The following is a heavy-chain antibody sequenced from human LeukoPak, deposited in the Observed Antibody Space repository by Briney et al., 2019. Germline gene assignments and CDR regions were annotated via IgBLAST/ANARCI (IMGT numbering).Heavy chain of an antibody. CDR3: TRVGYCTGGSCYGLDH. Sequence: SETLSLTCTVSGGSISSSDYYWSWIRQPPGKGLEWIGYIYHSGSPYYNPSLKSRLTISVDTSKNQFSLKLSSVTAADTAVYYCTRVGYCTGGSCYGLDHWGQGTLVTVSS. J-gene: IGHJ4*02. CDR1: GGSISSSDYY. V-gene: IGHV4-31*03. D-gene: IGHD2-15*01. CDR2: IYHSGSP.